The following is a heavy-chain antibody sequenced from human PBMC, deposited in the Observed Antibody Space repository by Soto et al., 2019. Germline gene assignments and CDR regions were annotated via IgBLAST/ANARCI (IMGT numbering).Heavy chain of an antibody. J-gene: IGHJ5*02. CDR3: ARGIAAAGTVWFDP. Sequence: SVKVSCKASGGTFSSYAISWVRPAPGQGLEWMGGIIPIFGTANYAQKFQGRVTITADESTSTAYMELSSLRSEDTAVYYCARGIAAAGTVWFDPWGQGTLVTVSS. D-gene: IGHD6-13*01. CDR1: GGTFSSYA. V-gene: IGHV1-69*13. CDR2: IIPIFGTA.